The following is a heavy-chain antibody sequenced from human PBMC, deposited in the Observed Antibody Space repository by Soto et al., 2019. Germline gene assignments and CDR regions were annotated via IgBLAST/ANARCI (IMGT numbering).Heavy chain of an antibody. CDR3: ARVGSGWYYYGMDV. CDR1: GYTFTSYA. V-gene: IGHV1-3*01. D-gene: IGHD6-19*01. J-gene: IGHJ6*02. Sequence: QVQLVQSGAEVKKPGASVKVSCKASGYTFTSYAMHWVRQAPGQRLEWMGWINAGNGNTKYSQKFQGRVTITRDTSASTAYMELSSLRSEDTAVYYCARVGSGWYYYGMDVWGQGTTVTVSS. CDR2: INAGNGNT.